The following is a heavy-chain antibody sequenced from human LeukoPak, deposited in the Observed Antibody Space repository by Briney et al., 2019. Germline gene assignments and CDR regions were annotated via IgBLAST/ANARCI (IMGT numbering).Heavy chain of an antibody. J-gene: IGHJ4*02. Sequence: SETLSLTCTVSAYSISSGYYWGWIRQPPGKGLEWIGSIYHSGNTYYNPSLKSRVTMSVDTSKNQFSLNLRSVTAADTAVYYCARGAYYYGSGSYYTNWGQGTLVTVSS. CDR2: IYHSGNT. CDR1: AYSISSGYY. CDR3: ARGAYYYGSGSYYTN. D-gene: IGHD3-10*01. V-gene: IGHV4-38-2*02.